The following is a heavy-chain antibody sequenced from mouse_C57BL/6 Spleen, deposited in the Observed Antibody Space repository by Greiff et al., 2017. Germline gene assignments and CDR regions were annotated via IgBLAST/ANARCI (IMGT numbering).Heavy chain of an antibody. Sequence: EVKLVESGGDLVKPGGSLKLSCAASGFTFSSYGMSWVRQTPDKRLEWVATISSGGSYTYYPDSVKGRFTISRDNAKNTLYLQMSSLKSEDTAMYYCACYYSYAMDYWGQGTSVTVSS. CDR1: GFTFSSYG. CDR3: ACYYSYAMDY. V-gene: IGHV5-6*01. CDR2: ISSGGSYT. J-gene: IGHJ4*01. D-gene: IGHD2-3*01.